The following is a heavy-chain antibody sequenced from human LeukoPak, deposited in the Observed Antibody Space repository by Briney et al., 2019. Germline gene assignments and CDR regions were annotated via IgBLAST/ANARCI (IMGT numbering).Heavy chain of an antibody. J-gene: IGHJ6*04. Sequence: PGGSLRLSCAASGFLFSSFEVNWVRQAPGKGLEWVSYISSSGITIYYADSVKGRFTISRDNAKNSLYLQMNSLRAEDTAVYYCAELGITMIGGVWGKATTVTISS. V-gene: IGHV3-48*03. CDR1: GFLFSSFE. CDR3: AELGITMIGGV. CDR2: ISSSGITI. D-gene: IGHD3-10*02.